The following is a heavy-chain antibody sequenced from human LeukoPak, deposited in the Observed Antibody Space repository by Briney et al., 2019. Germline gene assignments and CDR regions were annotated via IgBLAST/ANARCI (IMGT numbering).Heavy chain of an antibody. J-gene: IGHJ2*01. CDR2: ISYNSDTI. D-gene: IGHD2-21*02. Sequence: GGSLRLSCAASGFTFDDYAMHWVRQAPGKGLEWVSGISYNSDTIAYADSVKGRFTISRDNAKNSPYLQMNSLRAEDTALYYCAKDYCGGDCYSGWYFDLWGRGTLVTVSS. CDR1: GFTFDDYA. CDR3: AKDYCGGDCYSGWYFDL. V-gene: IGHV3-9*01.